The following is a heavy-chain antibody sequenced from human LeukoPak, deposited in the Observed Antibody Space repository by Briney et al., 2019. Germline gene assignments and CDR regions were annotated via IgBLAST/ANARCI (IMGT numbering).Heavy chain of an antibody. D-gene: IGHD6-13*01. J-gene: IGHJ6*02. CDR2: INHSGST. Sequence: SETLSLTCTVSGGSISSSSDYWGWIRQPPGKGLEWIGEINHSGSTNYNPSLKSRVTISVDTSKNQFSLKLSSVTAADTAVYYCAISSSWDYYYGMDVWGQGTTVTVSS. V-gene: IGHV4-39*07. CDR3: AISSSWDYYYGMDV. CDR1: GGSISSSSDY.